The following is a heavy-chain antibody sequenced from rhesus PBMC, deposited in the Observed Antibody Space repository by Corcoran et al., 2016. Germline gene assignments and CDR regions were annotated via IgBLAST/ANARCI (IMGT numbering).Heavy chain of an antibody. Sequence: QVQLQESGPGLVKPSETLSLTCAVSGYSISSGFYWAWIRQPPGKGLEYIGYIRGTGRTTYYNPSLKSRVTISKDTSNNRFSLKLNSVTAADTAVYYCARRPGSASFDYWGQGVLVTVSS. D-gene: IGHD4-29*01. CDR3: ARRPGSASFDY. J-gene: IGHJ4*01. V-gene: IGHV4-99*01. CDR1: GYSISSGFY. CDR2: IRGTGRTT.